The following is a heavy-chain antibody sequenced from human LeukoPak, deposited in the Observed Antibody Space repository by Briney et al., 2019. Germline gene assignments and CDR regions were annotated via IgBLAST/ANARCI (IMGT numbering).Heavy chain of an antibody. J-gene: IGHJ4*02. Sequence: PSETLSLTCTVSGYSISSGYYWGWIRQPPGKGLEWIGSIYHSGSTYYNPSLKSRVTISVDTSKNQFSLKLSSATAADTAVYYCARGRIQLWFVADYWGQGTLVTVSS. CDR3: ARGRIQLWFVADY. D-gene: IGHD5-18*01. CDR1: GYSISSGYY. CDR2: IYHSGST. V-gene: IGHV4-38-2*02.